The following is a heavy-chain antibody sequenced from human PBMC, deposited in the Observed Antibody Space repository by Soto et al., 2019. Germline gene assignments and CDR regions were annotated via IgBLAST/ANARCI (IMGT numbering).Heavy chain of an antibody. Sequence: QVQLQESGPGLVKPSQTLSLTCTVSGGSISSGDYYWSWIRQPPGKGLEWIGYIYYSGSTCYNPSLKIRVTIAVDTSKNQFSLKLSSVTAEETAVYYGARDGGNGLPFDYWGQGTLVTVSS. V-gene: IGHV4-30-4*01. J-gene: IGHJ4*02. CDR1: GGSISSGDYY. D-gene: IGHD5-12*01. CDR3: ARDGGNGLPFDY. CDR2: IYYSGST.